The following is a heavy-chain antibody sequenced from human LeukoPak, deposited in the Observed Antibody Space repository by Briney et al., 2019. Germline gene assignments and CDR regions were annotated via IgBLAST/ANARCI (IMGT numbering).Heavy chain of an antibody. Sequence: GGSLRLSCAASGFTFSSYSMNWVRQAPGKGLEWVSSISSSSSYIYYADSVRGRFTISRDNAKNSLYLQMSSLRAEDTAVYYCTRDPTQYLRYGYFDYWGQGTLVTVSS. J-gene: IGHJ4*02. CDR3: TRDPTQYLRYGYFDY. D-gene: IGHD4-11*01. CDR1: GFTFSSYS. V-gene: IGHV3-21*01. CDR2: ISSSSSYI.